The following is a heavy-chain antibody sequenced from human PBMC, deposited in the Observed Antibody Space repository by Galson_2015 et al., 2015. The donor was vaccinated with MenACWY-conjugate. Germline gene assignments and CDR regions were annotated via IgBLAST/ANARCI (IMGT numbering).Heavy chain of an antibody. CDR2: IDPHNSNT. CDR1: GSSFTNYW. CDR3: ARHPPGGRGMDV. J-gene: IGHJ6*02. Sequence: QSGAEVTKPGESLKISCKGSGSSFTNYWIGWVRQMPGRGLEWMGLIDPHNSNTRYSPSFQGQVTISADESISTAFLQWSSLKASDTAMYYCARHPPGGRGMDVWGRGTTVTVSS. V-gene: IGHV5-51*01. D-gene: IGHD1-26*01.